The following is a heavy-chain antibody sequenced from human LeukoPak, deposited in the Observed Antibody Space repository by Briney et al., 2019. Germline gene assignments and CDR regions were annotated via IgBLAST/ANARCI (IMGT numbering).Heavy chain of an antibody. Sequence: GGSLRLSCAASGFTFSNYAMNWVRQAPGKGLEWVSLISGSGVNTYYADSVKGRFTISRDNSKNTVSLQMNSLRGEDTAVYYCAKDVRVGGGGMDVWGQGTPVTVSS. J-gene: IGHJ6*02. CDR1: GFTFSNYA. D-gene: IGHD1-26*01. CDR3: AKDVRVGGGGMDV. V-gene: IGHV3-23*01. CDR2: ISGSGVNT.